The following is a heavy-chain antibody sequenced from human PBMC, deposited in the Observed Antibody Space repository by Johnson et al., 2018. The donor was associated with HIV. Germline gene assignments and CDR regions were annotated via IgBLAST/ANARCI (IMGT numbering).Heavy chain of an antibody. Sequence: VQLVESGGGVVQPGRSLRLSCAASGFTFSNAWMSWVRQAPGKGLEWVGRLKSKTDGGTTDYAAPVKGRFTISRDDSKNTLYLQMNSLKTEDTAVYYCTTCSRSGAFEIWGQGTMVTVSS. V-gene: IGHV3-15*01. D-gene: IGHD6-13*01. CDR3: TTCSRSGAFEI. J-gene: IGHJ3*02. CDR1: GFTFSNAW. CDR2: LKSKTDGGTT.